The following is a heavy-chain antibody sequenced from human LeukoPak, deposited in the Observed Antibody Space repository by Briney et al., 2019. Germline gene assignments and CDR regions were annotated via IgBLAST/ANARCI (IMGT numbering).Heavy chain of an antibody. CDR3: AKSYYYGSGSYFRNNWFDP. CDR1: GYTFPSYF. Sequence: ASVKVSCKASGYTFPSYFMHWVRQAPGQGLEWMGIINPTGGSTTYAQKFQGRVTMTRDTSTSTVYMELSSLRSDDTAVYHCAKSYYYGSGSYFRNNWFDPWGQGTLVTVSS. J-gene: IGHJ5*02. CDR2: INPTGGST. V-gene: IGHV1-46*01. D-gene: IGHD3-10*01.